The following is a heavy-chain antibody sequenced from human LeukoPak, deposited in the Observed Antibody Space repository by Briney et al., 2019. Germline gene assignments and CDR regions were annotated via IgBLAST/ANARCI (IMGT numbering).Heavy chain of an antibody. CDR2: VDLLGRT. V-gene: IGHV4-4*02. CDR3: AREGGPYRPLDY. J-gene: IGHJ4*02. CDR1: GGSISNTNW. Sequence: SGTLSLTCGVSGGSISNTNWRTWVRQPPGKGLEWIGEVDLLGRTNYNPSLKSRVDISVDKSENHISLWLTSVTAADTAVYYCAREGGPYRPLDYSGQGTLVTVSS.